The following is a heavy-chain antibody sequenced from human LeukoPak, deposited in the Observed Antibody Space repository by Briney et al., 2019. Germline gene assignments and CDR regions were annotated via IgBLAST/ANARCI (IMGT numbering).Heavy chain of an antibody. CDR3: ARGASRADY. CDR2: ISSSSSYI. J-gene: IGHJ4*02. V-gene: IGHV3-21*01. CDR1: GFTFRSYN. Sequence: GSLRLSCAASGFTFRSYNMNWVRQAPGKRPEWVSSISSSSSYIYYADSVKGRFTISRDNAKNSLYLQMNSLRAEDTALYYCARGASRADYWGQATLVTVSS.